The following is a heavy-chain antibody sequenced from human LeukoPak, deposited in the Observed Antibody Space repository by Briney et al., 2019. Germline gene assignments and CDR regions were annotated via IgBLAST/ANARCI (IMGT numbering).Heavy chain of an antibody. D-gene: IGHD6-19*01. CDR3: GKAEAGTYYFDY. Sequence: PGGSLGLSCAASGFTFSSHSMNWVRQAPGKGLEWVSSISSRTSNIYYADSAKGRFTISRDNAKNSLYLQMNSLRVEDTAVYYCGKAEAGTYYFDYWGQGTLVTVSS. J-gene: IGHJ4*02. CDR2: ISSRTSNI. V-gene: IGHV3-21*04. CDR1: GFTFSSHS.